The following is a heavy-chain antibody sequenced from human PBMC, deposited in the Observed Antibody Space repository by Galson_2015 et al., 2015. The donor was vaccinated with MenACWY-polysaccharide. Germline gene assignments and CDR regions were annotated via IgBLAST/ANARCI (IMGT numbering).Heavy chain of an antibody. Sequence: SLRLSCAASGFTFSNYAMSWVRQAPGKGLEWVSTIGGSGSNTHYADSVKGRFTISGDNAQSSLYLQLNSLRAEDTAVYYCAKDSTDFWSVAGRFDHWGQGTLVTVSS. D-gene: IGHD3-3*01. V-gene: IGHV3-23*01. J-gene: IGHJ5*02. CDR2: IGGSGSNT. CDR1: GFTFSNYA. CDR3: AKDSTDFWSVAGRFDH.